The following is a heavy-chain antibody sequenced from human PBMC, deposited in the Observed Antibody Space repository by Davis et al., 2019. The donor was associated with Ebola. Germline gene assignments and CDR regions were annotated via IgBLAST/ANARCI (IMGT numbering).Heavy chain of an antibody. CDR2: MNPNSGNT. Sequence: ASVQVSCKASAYTFTSYDINWVRQATGQGHEWMGLMNPNSGNTGYAQKFQGRVTMTRNTSISTAYMELSSLRSEDTAVYYCARLLRYFDWLLVGPPYGMDVWVKGTTVTVSS. D-gene: IGHD3-9*01. V-gene: IGHV1-8*01. CDR3: ARLLRYFDWLLVGPPYGMDV. J-gene: IGHJ6*04. CDR1: AYTFTSYD.